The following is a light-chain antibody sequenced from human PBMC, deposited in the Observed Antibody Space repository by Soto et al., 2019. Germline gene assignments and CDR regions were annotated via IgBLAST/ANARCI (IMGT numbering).Light chain of an antibody. CDR1: QSVSGIY. CDR3: QQYSSSPVT. V-gene: IGKV3-20*01. J-gene: IGKJ4*01. CDR2: SAS. Sequence: EIVLTQSPGTLSLSPGERATLSCRASQSVSGIYLAWYQQKPGQAPTHLIYSASFRATGVPDRFSGSGSGTDFTLTISRLEREDFAVYYCQQYSSSPVTFGGGTKVEVK.